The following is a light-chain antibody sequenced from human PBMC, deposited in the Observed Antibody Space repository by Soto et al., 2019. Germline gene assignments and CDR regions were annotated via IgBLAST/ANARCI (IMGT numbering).Light chain of an antibody. Sequence: QSALTQPRSVSGSPGQSVTISCSGTSSDLGGYNYVSWYQHHPGKAPKLMIYDVTLRPSGVPDRFSGSKSGNTASLTISGLQAEDEADYYCASYTRTTTLVFGGGTKVTVL. CDR3: ASYTRTTTLV. CDR2: DVT. CDR1: SSDLGGYNY. J-gene: IGLJ2*01. V-gene: IGLV2-11*01.